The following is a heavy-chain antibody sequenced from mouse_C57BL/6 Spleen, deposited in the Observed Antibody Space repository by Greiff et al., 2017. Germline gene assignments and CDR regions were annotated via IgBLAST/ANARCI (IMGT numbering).Heavy chain of an antibody. V-gene: IGHV1-39*01. CDR3: ASAGTGAMDY. Sequence: VQLKQSGPELVKPGASVKISCKASGYSFTDYNMNWVKHSNGKSLEWIGLINPIYGTTSYNQKFKGKATLTVDQSSSTASMQLNSRTSDDSAVYYCASAGTGAMDYWGQGTSVTVSS. CDR2: INPIYGTT. D-gene: IGHD4-1*01. CDR1: GYSFTDYN. J-gene: IGHJ4*01.